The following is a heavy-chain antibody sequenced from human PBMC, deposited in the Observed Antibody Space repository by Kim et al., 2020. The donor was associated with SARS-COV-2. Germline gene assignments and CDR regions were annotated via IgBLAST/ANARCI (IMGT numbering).Heavy chain of an antibody. V-gene: IGHV3-49*04. Sequence: GGSLRLSCTASGFTFGDYAMSWVRQAPGKGLEWVGFIRSKAYGGTTEYAASVKGRFTISRDDSKSIAYLQMNSLKTEDTAVYYCTSYYYGSGSYYLGWYFDLWGRGTLVTVSS. D-gene: IGHD3-10*01. J-gene: IGHJ2*01. CDR2: IRSKAYGGTT. CDR3: TSYYYGSGSYYLGWYFDL. CDR1: GFTFGDYA.